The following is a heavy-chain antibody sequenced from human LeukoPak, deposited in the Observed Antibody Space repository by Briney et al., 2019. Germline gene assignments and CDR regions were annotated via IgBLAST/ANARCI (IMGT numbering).Heavy chain of an antibody. CDR2: INPSGGST. D-gene: IGHD3-16*01. V-gene: IGHV1-46*01. CDR3: ASPDYGYATFDY. J-gene: IGHJ4*02. Sequence: ASVKVSCKASGYTFTSYYMHWVRQAPGQGLEWMGIINPSGGSTTYAQKFQGRVTMTRDTSTSTVYLELSSLRSEDTAVYYCASPDYGYATFDYWGQGTLVTVSS. CDR1: GYTFTSYY.